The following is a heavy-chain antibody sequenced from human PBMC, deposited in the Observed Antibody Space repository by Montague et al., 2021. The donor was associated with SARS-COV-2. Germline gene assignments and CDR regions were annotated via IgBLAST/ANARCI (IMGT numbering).Heavy chain of an antibody. CDR3: TRHVHMTWPEPSPGFDY. Sequence: SETLSLTCTVSGDSISSSSYNWVWIRQPPGKGPEWIGSVHYSGRPYYNPSLKSRVTIYVYTSKNQLSLKLISVTAADTAVYYCTRHVHMTWPEPSPGFDYWGQGTLVTVSS. J-gene: IGHJ4*02. V-gene: IGHV4-39*01. CDR2: VHYSGRP. CDR1: GDSISSSSYN. D-gene: IGHD1-1*01.